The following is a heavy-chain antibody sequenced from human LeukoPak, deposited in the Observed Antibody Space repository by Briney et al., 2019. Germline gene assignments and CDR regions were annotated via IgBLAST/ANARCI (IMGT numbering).Heavy chain of an antibody. Sequence: ASVKVSCKASGYTFTGYYMHWVRQAPGQGLEWMGITNPSGGSTSYAQKFQGRVTMTRDTSTSTVYMELSSLRSEDTAVYYCARSEYCRSTSCYKGGDYWGQGTLVTVSS. CDR1: GYTFTGYY. V-gene: IGHV1-46*01. CDR2: TNPSGGST. D-gene: IGHD2-2*02. J-gene: IGHJ4*02. CDR3: ARSEYCRSTSCYKGGDY.